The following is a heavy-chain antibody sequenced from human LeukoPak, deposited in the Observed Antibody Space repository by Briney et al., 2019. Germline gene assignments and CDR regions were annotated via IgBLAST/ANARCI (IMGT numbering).Heavy chain of an antibody. CDR1: GFTFSNSW. V-gene: IGHV3-7*01. J-gene: IGHJ4*02. Sequence: GGSLRLSCAAYGFTFSNSWMTWVRQAPGKDLEWVATINPDGSKVAYVGSVKGRFTISRDNAKNSVYLQMSSLRVEETGVFYCARDRGYSSFDYWGQGALFAVSS. CDR2: INPDGSKV. CDR3: ARDRGYSSFDY. D-gene: IGHD2-15*01.